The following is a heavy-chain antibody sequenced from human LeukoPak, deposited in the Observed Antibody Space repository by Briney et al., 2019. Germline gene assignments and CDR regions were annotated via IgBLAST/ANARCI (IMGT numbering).Heavy chain of an antibody. D-gene: IGHD2-15*01. Sequence: GGSLRLSCAASGFTVSSNYMSWVRQAPGKGLEWVSVIYSGGSTYYADSMKGRFTISRDNSKNTLYLQMNSLRAEDTAVYYCARVVVAAFDAFDIWGQGTMVTVSS. CDR1: GFTVSSNY. V-gene: IGHV3-66*01. CDR2: IYSGGST. CDR3: ARVVVAAFDAFDI. J-gene: IGHJ3*02.